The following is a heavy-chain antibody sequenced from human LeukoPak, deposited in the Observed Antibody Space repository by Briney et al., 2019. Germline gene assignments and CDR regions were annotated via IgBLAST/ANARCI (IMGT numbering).Heavy chain of an antibody. CDR1: GFTFSSYA. CDR3: AKDSLQWELQRIIDY. V-gene: IGHV3-23*01. CDR2: ISGSGGST. Sequence: GGSPRLSCAASGFTFSSYAMSWVRQAPGKGLEWVSAISGSGGSTYYADSVKGRFTISRDNSKNTLYLQMNSLRAEDTAVYYCAKDSLQWELQRIIDYWGQGTLVTVSS. D-gene: IGHD1-26*01. J-gene: IGHJ4*02.